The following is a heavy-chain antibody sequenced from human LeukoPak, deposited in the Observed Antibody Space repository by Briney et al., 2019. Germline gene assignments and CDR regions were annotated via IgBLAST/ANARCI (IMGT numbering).Heavy chain of an antibody. CDR2: IYYSGST. V-gene: IGHV4-39*01. CDR1: GGSISSSSYY. J-gene: IGHJ6*02. CDR3: ARGGSPHSYYYYGMDV. D-gene: IGHD5-12*01. Sequence: SETLSLTCTVSGGSISSSSYYWGWIRQPPGKGLEWIGSIYYSGSTYYNPSLKSRVTISVDTSKNQFSLKLSSVTAADTAVYYCARGGSPHSYYYYGMDVWGQGTTATVSS.